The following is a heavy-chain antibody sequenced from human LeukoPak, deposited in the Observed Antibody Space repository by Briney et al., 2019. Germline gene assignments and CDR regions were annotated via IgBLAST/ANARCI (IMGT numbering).Heavy chain of an antibody. J-gene: IGHJ6*03. Sequence: PSETLSLTCAVYGGSFSGYYWSWIRQPPGKGLEWIGEINHSGSTNYNPSLKSRVTISVDTSKNQFSLKLSSVTAADTAVYYCARLRGEGDNYYYYYYMDVWGKGTTVTVSS. D-gene: IGHD2-21*01. CDR2: INHSGST. CDR1: GGSFSGYY. CDR3: ARLRGEGDNYYYYYYMDV. V-gene: IGHV4-34*01.